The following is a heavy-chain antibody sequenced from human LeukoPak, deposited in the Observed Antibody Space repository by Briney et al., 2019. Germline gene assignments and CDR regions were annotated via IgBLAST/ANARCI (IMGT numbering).Heavy chain of an antibody. D-gene: IGHD2-2*01. Sequence: SETLSLTCAVYGGSFSGYYWSWIRLPPGKGPEWIGKINHSGSTNYNPSLKSRVTISIDTSKNQFSLKLSSVTAADTAVYYCARGLVVPAATRYWYFDLWGRGTLITVSS. J-gene: IGHJ2*01. V-gene: IGHV4-34*01. CDR1: GGSFSGYY. CDR3: ARGLVVPAATRYWYFDL. CDR2: INHSGST.